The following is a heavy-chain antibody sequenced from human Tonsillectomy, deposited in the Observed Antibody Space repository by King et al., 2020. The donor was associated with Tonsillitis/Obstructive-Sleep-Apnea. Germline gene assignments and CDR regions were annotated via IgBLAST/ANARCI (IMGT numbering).Heavy chain of an antibody. CDR3: AKFIVVVPAAKGGDAFDI. CDR1: GFTFSSYA. V-gene: IGHV3-23*04. D-gene: IGHD2-2*01. CDR2: ISGSGGST. J-gene: IGHJ3*02. Sequence: VQLVESGGGLVQPGGSLRLSCAASGFTFSSYAMSWVRQAPGKGLEWVSAISGSGGSTYYADSVKGRFTISRDNSKNTLYLQMNSLRAEDTAVYYCAKFIVVVPAAKGGDAFDIWGQGTMVNVAS.